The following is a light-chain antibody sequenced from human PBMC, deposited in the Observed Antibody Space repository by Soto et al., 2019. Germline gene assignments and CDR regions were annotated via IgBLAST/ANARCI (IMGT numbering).Light chain of an antibody. J-gene: IGLJ2*01. CDR3: CSYAGSSVVV. Sequence: QSVLTQPASVSGSPGQSIAISCTGTSSDVGSYNLVSWYQQHPGKAPKLMIYEVSKRPSGVSNRFSGSKSGNTASLTISGLQAEDEADYYCCSYAGSSVVVFGAGTQLTVL. V-gene: IGLV2-23*02. CDR1: SSDVGSYNL. CDR2: EVS.